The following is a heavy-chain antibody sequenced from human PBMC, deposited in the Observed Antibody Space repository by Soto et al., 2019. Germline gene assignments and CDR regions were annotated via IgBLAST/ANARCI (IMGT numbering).Heavy chain of an antibody. J-gene: IGHJ3*02. D-gene: IGHD3-22*01. CDR3: ARLRRGSSGYHDAFDI. CDR1: GYTFTSYA. V-gene: IGHV1-3*01. Sequence: GASVKVSCKASGYTFTSYAMHWVRQAPGQRLEWMGWINAGNGNTKYSQKFQGRVTITRDTSASTAYMELSSLRSEDTAVYYCARLRRGSSGYHDAFDIWGQGTMVTVSS. CDR2: INAGNGNT.